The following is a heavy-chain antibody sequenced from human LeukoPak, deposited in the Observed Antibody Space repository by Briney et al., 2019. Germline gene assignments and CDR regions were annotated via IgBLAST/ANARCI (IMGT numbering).Heavy chain of an antibody. CDR1: GYTFTSYG. J-gene: IGHJ3*02. V-gene: IGHV1-18*01. D-gene: IGHD5-18*01. Sequence: ASVTVSFKASGYTFTSYGISWVRQAPGQGLEGMGWISAYNGNTNYAQKLQGRVTMTTDTSTSTAYMELRSLRSDDTAVYYCARDIGYSYGYGAFDIWGQGTMVTVSS. CDR3: ARDIGYSYGYGAFDI. CDR2: ISAYNGNT.